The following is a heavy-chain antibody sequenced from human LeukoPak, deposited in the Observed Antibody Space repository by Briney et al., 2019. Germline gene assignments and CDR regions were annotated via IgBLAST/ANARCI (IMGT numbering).Heavy chain of an antibody. CDR1: GGTFSSYA. V-gene: IGHV1-69*06. J-gene: IGHJ6*03. CDR2: IIPIFGTA. D-gene: IGHD3-3*01. Sequence: WASVKVSCKASGGTFSSYAISWVRQAPGQGLEWMGGIIPIFGTANYAQKFQGRVTTTADKSTSTAYMELSSLRSEDTAVYYCARDGVGTVISLWDYYYYMDVWGKGTTVTVSS. CDR3: ARDGVGTVISLWDYYYYMDV.